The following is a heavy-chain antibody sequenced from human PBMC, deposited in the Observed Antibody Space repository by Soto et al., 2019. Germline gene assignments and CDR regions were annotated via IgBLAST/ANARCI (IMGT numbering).Heavy chain of an antibody. V-gene: IGHV4-59*01. CDR3: ARVLDSITGTKRFDS. Sequence: PSETLSLTCTVSGGSISSYYWSWIRQPPGKGLEWIGFIYYSGSTTYNPSLKSRVTISVDTSKNQFSLKLSSVTAADTAVYYCARVLDSITGTKRFDSWGQGSLVTVSS. CDR1: GGSISSYY. CDR2: IYYSGST. D-gene: IGHD1-7*01. J-gene: IGHJ4*02.